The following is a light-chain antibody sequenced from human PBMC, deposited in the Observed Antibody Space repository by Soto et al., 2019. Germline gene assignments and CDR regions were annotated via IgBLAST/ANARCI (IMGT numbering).Light chain of an antibody. V-gene: IGKV1-39*01. Sequence: DIQMTQSPSSLSASVGDRVTITCQASQDISNYLNWYQQKPGKAPKLLIYDASNLETGVPSRFSGSGSGTDFTLTISSLQPEDFATYYCQQSYSTPFTFDPGTKVDIK. CDR2: DAS. CDR1: QDISNY. CDR3: QQSYSTPFT. J-gene: IGKJ3*01.